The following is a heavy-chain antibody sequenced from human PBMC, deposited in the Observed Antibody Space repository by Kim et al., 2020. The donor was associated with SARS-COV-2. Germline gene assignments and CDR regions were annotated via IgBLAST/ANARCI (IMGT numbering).Heavy chain of an antibody. J-gene: IGHJ4*02. V-gene: IGHV4-4*02. Sequence: NPSLKRRVTISVDKSKNQFSLKLSSVTAADTAVYYCARVRYYDFWSGYDYWGQGTLVTVSS. D-gene: IGHD3-3*01. CDR3: ARVRYYDFWSGYDY.